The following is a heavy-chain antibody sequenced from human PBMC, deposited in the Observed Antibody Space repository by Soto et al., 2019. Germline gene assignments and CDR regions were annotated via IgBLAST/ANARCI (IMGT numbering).Heavy chain of an antibody. CDR1: RGPLSSYS. V-gene: IGHV4-59*12. J-gene: IGHJ6*02. D-gene: IGHD3-3*01. Sequence: SHPCTASRGPLSSYSWSWIRQPPGKGLEWLGYIHYSGITNYNPSLKSRVTITVDTSKNQCPPKLNSVTAADTAVYYCARGADFWIVYSGIDVSGHGPTVTVA. CDR3: ARGADFWIVYSGIDV. CDR2: IHYSGIT.